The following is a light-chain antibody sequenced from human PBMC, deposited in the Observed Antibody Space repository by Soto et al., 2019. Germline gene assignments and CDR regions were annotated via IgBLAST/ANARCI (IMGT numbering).Light chain of an antibody. CDR1: SSDVGAYNY. V-gene: IGLV2-14*01. J-gene: IGLJ2*01. Sequence: QSALAQPASVSGSPGQSITISCTGTSSDVGAYNYVSWYHQHHPGKAPELIIYDVTDRPSGVSTRFSGSKSGNTPSLTISGLQAEDEGDYYCSSYTTIKTVIFGGGTKLTVL. CDR3: SSYTTIKTVI. CDR2: DVT.